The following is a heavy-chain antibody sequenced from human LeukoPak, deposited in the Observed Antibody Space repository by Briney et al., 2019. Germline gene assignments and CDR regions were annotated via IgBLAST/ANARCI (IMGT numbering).Heavy chain of an antibody. D-gene: IGHD2-15*01. Sequence: PSETLSLTCSLSGGSIGTNYWSWIRQPSGKGLEFIGYIFYSGDTHYNPSLESRLSMSIDTAKNQFSLKLTSVTAADTAVYYCARDPGWGLRYFDLWGRGALVTVSS. J-gene: IGHJ2*01. V-gene: IGHV4-59*01. CDR3: ARDPGWGLRYFDL. CDR1: GGSIGTNY. CDR2: IFYSGDT.